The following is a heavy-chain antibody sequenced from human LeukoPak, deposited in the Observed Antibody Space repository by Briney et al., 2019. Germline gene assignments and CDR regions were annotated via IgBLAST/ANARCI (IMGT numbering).Heavy chain of an antibody. CDR2: IYYSGST. D-gene: IGHD5-18*01. V-gene: IGHV4-59*01. CDR1: GGSISSYY. J-gene: IGHJ4*02. Sequence: SETLSLTCTVSGGSISSYYWSWIRQPPGKGLEWIGYIYYSGSTNYNPSLESRVTISVDTSKNQFSLKLSSVTAADTAVYYCARALTSYSYGPLDWGQGTLVTVSS. CDR3: ARALTSYSYGPLD.